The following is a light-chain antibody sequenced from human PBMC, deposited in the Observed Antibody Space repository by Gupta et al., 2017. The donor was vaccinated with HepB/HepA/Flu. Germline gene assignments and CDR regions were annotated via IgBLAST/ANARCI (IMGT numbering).Light chain of an antibody. Sequence: DIKMTQSPSSVSASVGDRVTITCRASQAINSWLAWYQQKPGKAPKVLIYDASSLQSGVPSRFSGSGSGTDFTLTISSLQPEDFATYYCQEANSFPPYTFGQGTKVEI. CDR1: QAINSW. V-gene: IGKV1-12*01. J-gene: IGKJ2*01. CDR3: QEANSFPPYT. CDR2: DAS.